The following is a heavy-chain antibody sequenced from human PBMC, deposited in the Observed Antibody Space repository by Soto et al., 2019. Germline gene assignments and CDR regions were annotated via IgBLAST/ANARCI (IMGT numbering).Heavy chain of an antibody. Sequence: SETLSLTCTVSGGSVNSDSYYWSWIRQPPGRGLEWIGYMFHTESASYNPSLKSRVTISVDTTRNQFSLRLSSVTAADTAVYYCAREFSNSPEAFDSWGQGSLVTVSS. CDR2: MFHTESA. V-gene: IGHV4-61*01. J-gene: IGHJ4*02. CDR1: GGSVNSDSYY. D-gene: IGHD6-6*01. CDR3: AREFSNSPEAFDS.